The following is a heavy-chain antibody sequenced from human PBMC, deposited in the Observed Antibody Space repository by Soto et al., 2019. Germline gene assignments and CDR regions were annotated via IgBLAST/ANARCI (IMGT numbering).Heavy chain of an antibody. CDR3: ARTSRFDY. V-gene: IGHV4-34*01. Sequence: SVTLSVTCAVYGGSFSSYYWSWIRQPPGKGLEWIGEINHSGSTNYNPSLKSRVTISVDVSKSQFSLKLSPVTAADTAVYYCARTSRFDYWGQGTLVTVSS. CDR2: INHSGST. CDR1: GGSFSSYY. J-gene: IGHJ4*02. D-gene: IGHD6-6*01.